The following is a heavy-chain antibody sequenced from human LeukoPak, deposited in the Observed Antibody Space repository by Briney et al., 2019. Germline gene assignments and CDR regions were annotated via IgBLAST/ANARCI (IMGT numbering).Heavy chain of an antibody. Sequence: PSETLSLTRAVYGGSFSRYYWSWIRQSPGKGLEWIAEIDHRGDTNYNPSVKSRVTISVDTSKNQFSLKVRSLSAADTALYYCARGATISETGYFDFWGQGTLVTVSS. CDR2: IDHRGDT. CDR3: ARGATISETGYFDF. J-gene: IGHJ4*03. CDR1: GGSFSRYY. V-gene: IGHV4-34*01. D-gene: IGHD5-24*01.